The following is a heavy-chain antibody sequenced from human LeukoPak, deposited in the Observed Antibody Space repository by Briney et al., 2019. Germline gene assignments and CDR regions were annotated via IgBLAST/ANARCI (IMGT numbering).Heavy chain of an antibody. CDR1: GGSSSGYY. Sequence: SETLSLICAVYGGSSSGYYWSWIRQPPGKGLEWIGEINHSGSTNYNPSLKSRVTVSVDTSKNQFSLKLSSVTAADTAVYYCARRLFVGLLPLDYWGQGTLVTVSS. D-gene: IGHD3/OR15-3a*01. J-gene: IGHJ4*02. V-gene: IGHV4-34*01. CDR2: INHSGST. CDR3: ARRLFVGLLPLDY.